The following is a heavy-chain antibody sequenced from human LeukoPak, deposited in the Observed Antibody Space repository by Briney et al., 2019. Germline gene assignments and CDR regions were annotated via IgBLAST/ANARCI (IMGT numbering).Heavy chain of an antibody. Sequence: GGSLRLSCAASGFTFSSYAMHWVRQAPGKGLEWVAVISYDGSNKYYADSVKGRFTISRDNSKNTLYLQMNSLRAEDTAVYYCAREDEFTMVRGPTHGPLDYWGQGTLVTVSS. V-gene: IGHV3-30-3*01. CDR3: AREDEFTMVRGPTHGPLDY. CDR1: GFTFSSYA. D-gene: IGHD3-10*01. CDR2: ISYDGSNK. J-gene: IGHJ4*02.